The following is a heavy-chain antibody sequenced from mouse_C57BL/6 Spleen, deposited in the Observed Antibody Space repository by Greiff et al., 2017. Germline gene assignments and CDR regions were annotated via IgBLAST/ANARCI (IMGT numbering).Heavy chain of an antibody. J-gene: IGHJ2*01. V-gene: IGHV1-82*01. CDR2: IYPGDGDT. Sequence: QVQLQQSGPELVKPGASVKISCKASGYAFSSSWMNWVKQRPGKGLEWIGRIYPGDGDTNHTGKFKGKATLTADKSSSTAYMQLSSLTSEDSAVYFWARQDLYYYGSSLDYWGQGTTLTVSS. D-gene: IGHD1-1*01. CDR1: GYAFSSSW. CDR3: ARQDLYYYGSSLDY.